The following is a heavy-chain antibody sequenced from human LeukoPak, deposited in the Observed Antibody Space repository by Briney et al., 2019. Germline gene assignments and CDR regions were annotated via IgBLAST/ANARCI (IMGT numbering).Heavy chain of an antibody. V-gene: IGHV1-69*04. D-gene: IGHD6-19*01. J-gene: IGHJ4*02. CDR3: ARGGYSSGWYVESEGY. CDR1: GGTFSSYA. CDR2: IIPILGIA. Sequence: ASVKVSCKASGGTFSSYAISWVRQAPGQGLEWMGRIIPILGIANYAQKFQGRVTITADKSTSTAYMELSSLRSEDTAVYYCARGGYSSGWYVESEGYWGQGTLVTVSS.